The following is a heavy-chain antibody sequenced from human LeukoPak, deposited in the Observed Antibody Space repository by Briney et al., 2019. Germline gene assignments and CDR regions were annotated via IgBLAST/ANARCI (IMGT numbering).Heavy chain of an antibody. CDR3: ARDPREVGSTWWFDP. D-gene: IGHD1-26*01. J-gene: IGHJ5*02. V-gene: IGHV1-18*01. Sequence: ASVKVSCKASGYTFTTYGISWVRQAPGQGLEWMGWINAYNGNTNYAQKLQGRVTMTTDTSTSTAYMELRSLRSDDTAVYYCARDPREVGSTWWFDPWGQGTLVTVSS. CDR2: INAYNGNT. CDR1: GYTFTTYG.